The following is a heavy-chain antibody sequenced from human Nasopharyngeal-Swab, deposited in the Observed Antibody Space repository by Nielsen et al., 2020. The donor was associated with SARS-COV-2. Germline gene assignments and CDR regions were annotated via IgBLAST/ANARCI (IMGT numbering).Heavy chain of an antibody. CDR2: IGTAGDT. J-gene: IGHJ4*02. CDR3: ARIGGDGDYFDY. V-gene: IGHV3-13*01. CDR1: GFTFSSYD. D-gene: IGHD3-10*01. Sequence: GESLKISCAASGFTFSSYDMHWVRQATGKGLEWVSAIGTAGDTYYPGSVKGRFTISRENAKNSLHLQMNSLRAGDTAVYYCARIGGDGDYFDYWGQGTLVTVSS.